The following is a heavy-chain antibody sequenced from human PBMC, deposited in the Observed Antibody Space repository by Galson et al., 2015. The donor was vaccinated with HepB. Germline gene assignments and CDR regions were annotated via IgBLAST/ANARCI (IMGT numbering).Heavy chain of an antibody. D-gene: IGHD2-2*01. CDR1: GGSFSGYY. CDR2: INHSGST. CDR3: ALLGYCSSTSCYVDY. Sequence: ETLSLTCAVYGGSFSGYYWSWIRQPPGKGLEWIGEINHSGSTNYNPSLKSRVTISVDTSKNQFSLKLSSVTAADTAVYYCALLGYCSSTSCYVDYWGQGTLVTVSS. V-gene: IGHV4-34*01. J-gene: IGHJ4*02.